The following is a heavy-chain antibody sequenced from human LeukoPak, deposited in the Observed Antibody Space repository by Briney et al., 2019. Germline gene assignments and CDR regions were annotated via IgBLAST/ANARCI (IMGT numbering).Heavy chain of an antibody. Sequence: PSETLSLTCTVSGGSISSYYWSWIRQPPGKGLEWIGCIFYSGSTNYNPSLKSRVTISVDTSKNQFSLKLSSVTAADTAAYYCARRAYSSGWYYFDYWGQGTLVTVSS. D-gene: IGHD6-19*01. CDR3: ARRAYSSGWYYFDY. V-gene: IGHV4-59*08. CDR1: GGSISSYY. CDR2: IFYSGST. J-gene: IGHJ4*02.